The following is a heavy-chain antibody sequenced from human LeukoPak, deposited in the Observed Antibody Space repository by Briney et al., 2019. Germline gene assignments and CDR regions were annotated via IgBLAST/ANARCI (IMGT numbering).Heavy chain of an antibody. CDR1: GGSFSGYY. J-gene: IGHJ4*02. D-gene: IGHD3-22*01. CDR3: ARPPYYYDSSGYYGY. CDR2: INHSGST. V-gene: IGHV4-34*01. Sequence: SETLSLTCAVYGGSFSGYYWSWIRQPPGKGLEWIGEINHSGSTNYNPSLKSRVTISVDASKNQFSLKLSSVTAADTAVYYCARPPYYYDSSGYYGYWVQGTLVSVSS.